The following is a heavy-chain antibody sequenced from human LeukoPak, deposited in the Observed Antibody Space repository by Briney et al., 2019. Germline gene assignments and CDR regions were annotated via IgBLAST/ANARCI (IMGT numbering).Heavy chain of an antibody. D-gene: IGHD6-19*01. CDR2: INTDGTAT. J-gene: IGHJ4*02. CDR1: GFTFNKYW. V-gene: IGHV3-74*01. Sequence: GGSLRLSCAASGFTFNKYWMLWVRQAPGKGLESVSRINTDGTATTYADSVKGRFTVSRDNADNTMFLQMNSVRDEDTAVYYCATKQWLAPPPDSWGQGTPVTVSS. CDR3: ATKQWLAPPPDS.